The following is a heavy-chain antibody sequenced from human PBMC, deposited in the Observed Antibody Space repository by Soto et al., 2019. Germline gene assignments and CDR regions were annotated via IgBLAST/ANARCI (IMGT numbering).Heavy chain of an antibody. Sequence: GGSLRLSCAASGFTFSSYAMSWVRQAPGKGLEWVSAISGSGGSTYYADSVKGRFTISRDNSKNTLYLQMNSLRAEDTAVYYCAKETESGWLYYYYYGMDVWGQGTTVTVSS. D-gene: IGHD6-13*01. V-gene: IGHV3-23*01. CDR3: AKETESGWLYYYYYGMDV. J-gene: IGHJ6*02. CDR1: GFTFSSYA. CDR2: ISGSGGST.